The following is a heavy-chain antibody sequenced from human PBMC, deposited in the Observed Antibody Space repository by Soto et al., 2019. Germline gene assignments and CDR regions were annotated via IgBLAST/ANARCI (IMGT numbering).Heavy chain of an antibody. CDR2: IIPILGIT. CDR3: ARDPRSITGTTSSEDFQH. J-gene: IGHJ1*01. D-gene: IGHD1-20*01. V-gene: IGHV1-69*01. CDR1: GGPFSGYA. Sequence: QAQLMQSGAEGKKPGSSVKVSCKASGGPFSGYAISWVRQAPGQGLEWMGGIIPILGITNYAQKFQGRITIAADESTGTVYMDLRSLRSEDTAVYYCARDPRSITGTTSSEDFQHWGQGTLVSVSS.